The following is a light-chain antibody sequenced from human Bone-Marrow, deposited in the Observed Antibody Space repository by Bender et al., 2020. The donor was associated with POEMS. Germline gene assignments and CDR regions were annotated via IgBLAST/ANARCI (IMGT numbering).Light chain of an antibody. Sequence: QSALTQPASVSGSPGQSITISCTGTSSDVGGYNYVSWYQHHPGKAPKLMIYDVSNRPSGVSNRFSGSKSGNTASLTISGLQAEDEADYYCSSYISTTYEVFGGGTKLTVL. J-gene: IGLJ2*01. CDR1: SSDVGGYNY. CDR2: DVS. V-gene: IGLV2-14*03. CDR3: SSYISTTYEV.